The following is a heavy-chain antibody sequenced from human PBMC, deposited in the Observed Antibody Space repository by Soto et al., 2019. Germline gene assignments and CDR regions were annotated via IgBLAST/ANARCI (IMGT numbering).Heavy chain of an antibody. J-gene: IGHJ4*02. D-gene: IGHD2-15*01. CDR1: GYTSTSYG. CDR3: ARGTGYCSGGSCYVASPFDY. V-gene: IGHV1-18*01. CDR2: ISAYTGNT. Sequence: GASVKVSCKASGYTSTSYGISWVRQAPGQGLEWMGWISAYTGNTNYAQKLQGRVTMTTDTSTSTAYMELRSLRSDDTAVYYCARGTGYCSGGSCYVASPFDYWGQGTLVTVSS.